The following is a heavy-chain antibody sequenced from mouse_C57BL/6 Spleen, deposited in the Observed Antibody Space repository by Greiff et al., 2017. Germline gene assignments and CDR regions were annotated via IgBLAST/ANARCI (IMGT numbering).Heavy chain of an antibody. CDR2: IDPETGGT. CDR1: GYTFTDYE. Sequence: QVQLQQSGAELVRPGASVTLSCKASGYTFTDYEMHWVKQTPVHGLEWIGAIDPETGGTAYNQKFKGKAILTADKSSSTAYMELRSLTSEDSAVYYCTRGGLRPFDYWGQGTTLTVSS. CDR3: TRGGLRPFDY. J-gene: IGHJ2*01. D-gene: IGHD2-4*01. V-gene: IGHV1-15*01.